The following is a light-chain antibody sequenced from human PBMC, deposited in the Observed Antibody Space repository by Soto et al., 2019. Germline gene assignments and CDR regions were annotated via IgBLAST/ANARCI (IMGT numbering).Light chain of an antibody. CDR1: KNEIVDCYYY. CDR3: TSYTSSTPFYV. CDR2: DVS. Sequence: QSALTQPYSVSWSPGQSIATPCTGVKNEIVDCYYYVSWYQQHPGQAPQLIIYDVSNRPSGVSDRFSGSKSGNTASLTISGLQAEDEAEYYCTSYTSSTPFYVFGTGTKVTVL. J-gene: IGLJ1*01. V-gene: IGLV2-14*03.